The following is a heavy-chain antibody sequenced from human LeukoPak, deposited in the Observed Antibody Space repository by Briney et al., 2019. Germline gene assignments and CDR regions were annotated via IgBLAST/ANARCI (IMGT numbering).Heavy chain of an antibody. CDR1: GFTFSSYW. CDR3: ARDGADIVVVPAWFDP. Sequence: PGGSLRLSCAASGFTFSSYWMSWVRQAPGKGLEWVANIKQDGSEKYYVDSVKGRFTISRDNAKNSLYLQMNSLRAEDTAVYYCARDGADIVVVPAWFDPWGQGTLVTVSS. V-gene: IGHV3-7*01. CDR2: IKQDGSEK. J-gene: IGHJ5*02. D-gene: IGHD2-2*01.